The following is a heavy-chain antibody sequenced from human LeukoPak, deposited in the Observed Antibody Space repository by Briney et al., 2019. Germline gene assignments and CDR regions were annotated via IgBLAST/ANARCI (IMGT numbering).Heavy chain of an antibody. CDR1: GFEFDSYD. J-gene: IGHJ4*02. CDR2: ISGSGDST. D-gene: IGHD2-8*01. CDR3: ANEGPNFDY. V-gene: IGHV3-23*01. Sequence: GGSLRLSCVASGFEFDSYDMNWVRQAPGKGLEWVSVISGSGDSTHYADSVKGRFTISRDNSKNTVYLQMNSLRAEDTAVYYCANEGPNFDYWGQGTLVTVSS.